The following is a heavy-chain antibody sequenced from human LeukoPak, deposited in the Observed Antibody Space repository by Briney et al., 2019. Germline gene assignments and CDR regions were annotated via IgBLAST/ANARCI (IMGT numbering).Heavy chain of an antibody. V-gene: IGHV1-2*04. CDR3: ARGDYYDSSGYYPVHAFDI. CDR2: INPNSGGT. Sequence: GASVKVSCKASGYTFTSYAMHWVRQAPGQGLEWMGWINPNSGGTNYAQKFQGWVTMTRDTSISTAYMELSRLRSDDTAVYYCARGDYYDSSGYYPVHAFDIWGQGTMVTVSS. CDR1: GYTFTSYA. D-gene: IGHD3-22*01. J-gene: IGHJ3*02.